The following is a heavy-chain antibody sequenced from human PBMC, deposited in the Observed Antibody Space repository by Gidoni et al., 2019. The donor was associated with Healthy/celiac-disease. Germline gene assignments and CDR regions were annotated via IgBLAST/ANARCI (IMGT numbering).Heavy chain of an antibody. D-gene: IGHD3-9*01. CDR1: GFPFSDYY. V-gene: IGHV3-11*01. CDR2: ISSSGSTI. J-gene: IGHJ4*02. CDR3: ASDYYDILTGYQD. Sequence: QVQLVESGGGLVKPGGSLRLSCAASGFPFSDYYMSWIRPAPGKGLEWVSYISSSGSTICYADSVKGRFTISRDNAKNSLYLQMNSLRAEDTAVYYCASDYYDILTGYQDWGQGTLVTVSS.